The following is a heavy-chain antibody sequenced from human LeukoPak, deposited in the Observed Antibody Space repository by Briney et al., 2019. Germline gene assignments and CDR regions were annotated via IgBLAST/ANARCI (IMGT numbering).Heavy chain of an antibody. J-gene: IGHJ3*02. V-gene: IGHV1-8*02. CDR1: GYTFTSYD. D-gene: IGHD3/OR15-3a*01. CDR2: FNPNSNSA. CDR3: ARVISGFWTGYYDPFDI. Sequence: ASMKVSCKASGYTFTSYDINWVRQATGQGLEWMGWFNPNSNSAGYAQNFQGRVTITGDTSMTTAYMELTSLRSEDTAVYYCARVISGFWTGYYDPFDIWGQGTMVTVSS.